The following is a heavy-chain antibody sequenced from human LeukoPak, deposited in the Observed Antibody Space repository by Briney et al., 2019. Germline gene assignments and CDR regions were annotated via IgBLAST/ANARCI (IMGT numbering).Heavy chain of an antibody. V-gene: IGHV4-30-4*01. CDR3: ARDILTGGYDY. D-gene: IGHD3-9*01. CDR1: GGSISSGDYY. J-gene: IGHJ4*02. CDR2: IYYSGST. Sequence: SETLSLTCTVSGGSISSGDYYWSWIRQPPGKGLEWIGYIYYSGSTYYNPSLKSRVTISVDTSKNQFSLKLSSVTAADTAVYYCARDILTGGYDYWGQGNPGHRLL.